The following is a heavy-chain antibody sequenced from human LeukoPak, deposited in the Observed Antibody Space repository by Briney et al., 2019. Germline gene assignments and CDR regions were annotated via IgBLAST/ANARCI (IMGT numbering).Heavy chain of an antibody. CDR3: AKDMAYYDSSGFDY. CDR2: ISYDGSNK. Sequence: GGSLRLSCAASGFTFSSYGMHWVRQAPGKGLEWVAVISYDGSNKYYADSVKGRFTISRDNSKNTLYLQMNSLRAEDTAVYYCAKDMAYYDSSGFDYWGRGTLVTVSS. J-gene: IGHJ4*02. CDR1: GFTFSSYG. D-gene: IGHD3-22*01. V-gene: IGHV3-30*18.